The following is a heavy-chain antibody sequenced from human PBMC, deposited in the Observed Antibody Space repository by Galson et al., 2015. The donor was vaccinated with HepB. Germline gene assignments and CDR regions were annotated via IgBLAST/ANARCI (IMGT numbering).Heavy chain of an antibody. CDR1: GFTFSSYA. CDR2: ISYDGSNK. J-gene: IGHJ4*02. D-gene: IGHD3-22*01. Sequence: SLRLSCAASGFTFSSYAMHWVRQAPGKGLEWVAVISYDGSNKYYADSVKGRFTISRDNSKNTLYLQMNSLRAEDTAVYYCARESNYYDSSGYYSGLSGWGQGTLVTVSS. CDR3: ARESNYYDSSGYYSGLSG. V-gene: IGHV3-30*04.